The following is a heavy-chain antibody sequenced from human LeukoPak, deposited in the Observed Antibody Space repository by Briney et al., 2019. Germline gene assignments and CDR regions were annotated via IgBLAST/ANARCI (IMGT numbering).Heavy chain of an antibody. Sequence: GGSLRLSCAASGFTFRSYAMSWVRQAPGKGLDWVSAISGSGGSTYYADSVKGRFTISRDNSKNTLYLQMNSLRAEDTAVYYCAKGSAARQFDYWGQGTLVTVSS. D-gene: IGHD6-6*01. V-gene: IGHV3-23*01. CDR2: ISGSGGST. J-gene: IGHJ4*02. CDR1: GFTFRSYA. CDR3: AKGSAARQFDY.